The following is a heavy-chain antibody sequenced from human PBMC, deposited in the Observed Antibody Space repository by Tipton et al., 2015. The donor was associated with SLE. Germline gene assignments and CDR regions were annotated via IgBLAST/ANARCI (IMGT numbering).Heavy chain of an antibody. V-gene: IGHV1-18*01. CDR2: ISTYNGNT. CDR1: GYTFSNYG. Sequence: QLVQSGAEVKKAGASMKVSCKASGYTFSNYGISWVRQAPGQGLEWMGWISTYNGNTNSAQKLQGRVTMTTDTSTSTACMELRSLRSDDTAVYYCARGRMARYGFDIWGQGTMVTVSS. CDR3: ARGRMARYGFDI. J-gene: IGHJ3*02. D-gene: IGHD3-10*01.